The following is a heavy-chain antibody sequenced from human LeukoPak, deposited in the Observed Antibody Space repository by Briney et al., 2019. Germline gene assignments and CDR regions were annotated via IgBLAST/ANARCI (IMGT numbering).Heavy chain of an antibody. D-gene: IGHD3-9*01. J-gene: IGHJ4*02. Sequence: VKVSCKASGYTFTGYYMHWVRQAPGQGLKWMGWINPNSGGTNYAQKFQGRVTMTRDTSISTAYMELSRLRSDDTAVYYCARDRYDILTGYYFLYYFDYWGQGTLVTVSS. CDR3: ARDRYDILTGYYFLYYFDY. CDR1: GYTFTGYY. V-gene: IGHV1-2*02. CDR2: INPNSGGT.